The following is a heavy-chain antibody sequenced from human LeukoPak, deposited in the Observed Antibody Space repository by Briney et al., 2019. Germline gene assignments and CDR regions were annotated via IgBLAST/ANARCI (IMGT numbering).Heavy chain of an antibody. CDR3: ARANYYDFYGMDV. J-gene: IGHJ6*02. CDR1: GFTFSAFE. CDR2: ISTSSSTI. V-gene: IGHV3-48*03. Sequence: PGWSLRLSCAASGFTFSAFEMNWVRQAPGKGLEWLSYISTSSSTIYYADSVKGRFTISRDNAEKSLFLQMNSLRAEDTAVYYCARANYYDFYGMDVWGQGTTVTVSS.